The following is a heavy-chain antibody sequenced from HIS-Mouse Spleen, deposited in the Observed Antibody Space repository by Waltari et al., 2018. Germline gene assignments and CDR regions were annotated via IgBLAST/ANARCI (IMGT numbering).Heavy chain of an antibody. Sequence: EVQLLESGGGLVQPGGSLRLSCAASGFTFSSYAMSWVRQAPGKGLDWVSAIRGRGVRTYYAGSVKGRFTISRDNSKNTLYLQMNSLRAEDTAVYYCAKIFPQLKAFDIWGQGTMVTVSS. J-gene: IGHJ3*02. D-gene: IGHD3-9*01. V-gene: IGHV3-23*01. CDR2: IRGRGVRT. CDR1: GFTFSSYA. CDR3: AKIFPQLKAFDI.